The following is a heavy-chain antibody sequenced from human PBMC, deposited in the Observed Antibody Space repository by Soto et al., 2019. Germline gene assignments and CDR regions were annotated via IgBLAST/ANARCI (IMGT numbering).Heavy chain of an antibody. V-gene: IGHV1-69*06. D-gene: IGHD3-10*01. Sequence: SGKVCYKACGGTFSSYAISLVRQAPGQGLEWMGGISPIFGTANYSQKFQGRVTITADKSTSTAYMELRRLRSEDTAVYYCAGRRITMVRGVIRAFDIWGQGTMVTVSS. CDR1: GGTFSSYA. CDR2: ISPIFGTA. J-gene: IGHJ3*02. CDR3: AGRRITMVRGVIRAFDI.